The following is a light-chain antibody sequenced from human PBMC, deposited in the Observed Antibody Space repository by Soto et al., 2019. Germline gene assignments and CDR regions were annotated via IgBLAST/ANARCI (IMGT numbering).Light chain of an antibody. V-gene: IGKV3-20*01. CDR3: QQYASSPLT. Sequence: EIVLTQSPGTLSVSPGERATLSCRASQSVGRNYLAWYQQKPGQAPRLLIYDASSRATGIPDRFSGSGSGTDFTLTISRLELEDFAVYYCQQYASSPLTFGGGTKVETK. J-gene: IGKJ4*01. CDR2: DAS. CDR1: QSVGRNY.